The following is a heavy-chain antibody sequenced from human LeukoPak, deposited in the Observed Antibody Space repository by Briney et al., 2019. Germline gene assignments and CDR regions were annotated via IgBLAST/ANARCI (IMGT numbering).Heavy chain of an antibody. CDR1: GFTFSSYG. Sequence: PGGSLRLSCAASGFTFSSYGMHWVRQAPGKGLGWVADVWYDGTNKYYADSVKGRFTISRDNSKNTLYLQMNSLRAEDTAVYYCARGPGVRWLVGFDYWGQGTLVTVSS. CDR2: VWYDGTNK. V-gene: IGHV3-33*01. CDR3: ARGPGVRWLVGFDY. D-gene: IGHD6-19*01. J-gene: IGHJ4*02.